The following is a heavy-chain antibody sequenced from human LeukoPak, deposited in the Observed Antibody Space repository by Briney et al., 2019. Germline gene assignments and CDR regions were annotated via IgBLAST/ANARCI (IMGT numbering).Heavy chain of an antibody. CDR3: AKAMSYYYYYYGMDV. Sequence: GGSLRLSCSASGFIFSPYAMHWVRQAQGKGLENVQIFSSEGKTTYYADSVKGRFTISRDNSKNTLYLQMNSLRAEDTAVYYCAKAMSYYYYYYGMDVWGQGTTVTVSS. CDR1: GFIFSPYA. V-gene: IGHV3-64*04. J-gene: IGHJ6*02. CDR2: FSSEGKTT. D-gene: IGHD5/OR15-5a*01.